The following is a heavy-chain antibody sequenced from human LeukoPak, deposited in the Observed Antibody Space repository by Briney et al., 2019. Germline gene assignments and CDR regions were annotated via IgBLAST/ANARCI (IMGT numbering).Heavy chain of an antibody. CDR1: GFNFRAYW. CDR3: ARFGVGATGFDY. Sequence: GGSPRLSCTTSGFNFRAYWMGWVRQAPGKGLEWVANIHQHGGKENYLDSVKGRFTISRDNAKSSLYLQMNSLRAEDTAVYYCARFGVGATGFDYWGQGTLVTVSS. CDR2: IHQHGGKE. V-gene: IGHV3-7*01. D-gene: IGHD1-26*01. J-gene: IGHJ4*02.